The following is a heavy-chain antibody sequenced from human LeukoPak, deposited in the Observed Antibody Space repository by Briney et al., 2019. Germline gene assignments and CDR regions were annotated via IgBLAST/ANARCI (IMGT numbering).Heavy chain of an antibody. V-gene: IGHV3-13*01. CDR2: IAAAGDT. CDR3: ARGGDEFDP. Sequence: PGGSLRLSCAASGFTFSSYDMHWVRQPAGKGLEWVSAIAAAGDTYYPDTVKGRFTISRENAKNSLYLQMNSLRVGDTAVYYCARGGDEFDPWGQGTLVTVSS. D-gene: IGHD3-16*01. J-gene: IGHJ5*02. CDR1: GFTFSSYD.